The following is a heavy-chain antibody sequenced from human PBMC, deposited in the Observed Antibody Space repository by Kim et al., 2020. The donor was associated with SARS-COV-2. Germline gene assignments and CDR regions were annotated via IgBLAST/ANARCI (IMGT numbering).Heavy chain of an antibody. CDR1: GFTFGDYA. Sequence: GGSLRLSCAASGFTFGDYAMHWVRQAPGKGLEWVSGISWNSGSIGYADSVKGRFTISRDNAKNSLYLQMNSLRAEDTALYYCAKDIGAAAGGGFDPWGQGTLVTVSS. V-gene: IGHV3-9*01. CDR3: AKDIGAAAGGGFDP. J-gene: IGHJ5*02. CDR2: ISWNSGSI. D-gene: IGHD6-13*01.